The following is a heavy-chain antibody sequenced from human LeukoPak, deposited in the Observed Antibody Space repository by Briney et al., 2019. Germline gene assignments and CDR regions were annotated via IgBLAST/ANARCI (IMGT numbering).Heavy chain of an antibody. V-gene: IGHV1-2*02. CDR1: GHTFTGYY. Sequence: ASVKVSCKASGHTFTGYYMHWVRQAPGQGLEWMGWINANSGGTNYAQKFQGRVTITADESTSTAYMELSSLRSEDTAVYYCASGYYGSGSYSLWGQGTLVTVSS. CDR3: ASGYYGSGSYSL. D-gene: IGHD3-10*01. CDR2: INANSGGT. J-gene: IGHJ4*02.